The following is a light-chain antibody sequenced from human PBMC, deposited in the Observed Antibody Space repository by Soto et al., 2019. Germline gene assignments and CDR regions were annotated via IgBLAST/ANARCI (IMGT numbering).Light chain of an antibody. Sequence: QSVLTQPPSASGTPGQRVTISCSGSSSNIGSNTVNWYQQITGTAPKLLIYNDNQRPSGVPDRFSGSKSGPSGSLAISGLQSEDEGDYYCAAWDDSLNGHVVFGGGTKLDRP. CDR1: SSNIGSNT. CDR2: NDN. V-gene: IGLV1-44*01. CDR3: AAWDDSLNGHVV. J-gene: IGLJ2*01.